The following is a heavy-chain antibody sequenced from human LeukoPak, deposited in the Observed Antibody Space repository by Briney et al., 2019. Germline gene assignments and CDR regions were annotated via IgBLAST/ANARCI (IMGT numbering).Heavy chain of an antibody. J-gene: IGHJ4*02. Sequence: SVQVSCKASGYTFTSYGISWVRQAPGQGLEWMGWISAYNGNTNYAQKLQGRVTMTTDTSTSTAYMELRSLRSDDTAVYYCARDALYYDSSGYSSHYFDYWGQGTLVTVSS. CDR2: ISAYNGNT. CDR1: GYTFTSYG. V-gene: IGHV1-18*01. D-gene: IGHD3-22*01. CDR3: ARDALYYDSSGYSSHYFDY.